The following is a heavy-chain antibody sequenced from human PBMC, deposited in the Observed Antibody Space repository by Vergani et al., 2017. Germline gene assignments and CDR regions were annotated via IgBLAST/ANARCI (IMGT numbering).Heavy chain of an antibody. V-gene: IGHV3-74*01. CDR1: GFTFSSYW. J-gene: IGHJ4*02. Sequence: EVQLVESGGGLVQPGVSLRLSCAASGFTFSSYWMHWVRQAPGKGLVSVSRINSDGSSTSYADSVKGRFTISRDNANNTLYLQMNSLRAEDTAVYYCARDVSRELLSFYWGQGSLVTVSS. D-gene: IGHD1-26*01. CDR2: INSDGSST. CDR3: ARDVSRELLSFY.